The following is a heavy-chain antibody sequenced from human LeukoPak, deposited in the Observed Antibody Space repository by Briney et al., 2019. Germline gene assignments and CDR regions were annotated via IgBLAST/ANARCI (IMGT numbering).Heavy chain of an antibody. V-gene: IGHV4-34*01. CDR3: ATLVVTATHYDY. J-gene: IGHJ4*02. D-gene: IGHD2-21*02. CDR1: GGSFSGYY. Sequence: SETLSLTCAVYGGSFSGYYWSWIRQPPGKGLEWIGSIYYSGSTYYNPSLKSRVTISVDTSKNQFSLKLSSVTAADTAVYYCATLVVTATHYDYWGQGTLVTVSS. CDR2: IYYSGST.